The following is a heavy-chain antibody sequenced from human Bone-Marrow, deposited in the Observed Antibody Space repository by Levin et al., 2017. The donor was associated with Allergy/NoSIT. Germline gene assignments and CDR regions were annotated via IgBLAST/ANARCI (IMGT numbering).Heavy chain of an antibody. Sequence: GGSLRLSCKGSGFSFTSYWIGWVRQMPGKGLEWMGIIYPDDSDTRYSPSFQGQVTISADKSISTAYLQWSSLEASDTAMYYCATSDRGSGWYGKFDYWGQGILVTVSS. CDR2: IYPDDSDT. CDR1: GFSFTSYW. V-gene: IGHV5-51*01. CDR3: ATSDRGSGWYGKFDY. D-gene: IGHD6-19*01. J-gene: IGHJ4*02.